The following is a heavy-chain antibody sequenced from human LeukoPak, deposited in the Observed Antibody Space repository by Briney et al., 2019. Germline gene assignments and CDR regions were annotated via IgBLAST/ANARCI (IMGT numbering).Heavy chain of an antibody. Sequence: SETLSLTCAVSGGSISSGGYYWGWIRQPPGKGLEWIGSIYYSGSAYYNPSLKSRVTISVDTPKNQFSLKLSSVTAADTAVYYCAREEVGATLNWGQGTLVTVSS. V-gene: IGHV4-39*07. D-gene: IGHD1-26*01. CDR3: AREEVGATLN. J-gene: IGHJ4*02. CDR1: GGSISSGGYY. CDR2: IYYSGSA.